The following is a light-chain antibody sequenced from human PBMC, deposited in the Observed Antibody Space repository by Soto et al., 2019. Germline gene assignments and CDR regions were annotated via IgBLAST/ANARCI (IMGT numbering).Light chain of an antibody. CDR3: QQYNSYSRT. V-gene: IGKV1-5*03. CDR2: KAS. J-gene: IGKJ1*01. Sequence: DIQMTQSPSTLSASVGDRVTITCRASQSISDWLAWYQQKPGKAPKHLIYKASSLESGVPSRFSGSGCGTDVTLTISSLQPDDFATYYCQQYNSYSRTFGQGTKVEV. CDR1: QSISDW.